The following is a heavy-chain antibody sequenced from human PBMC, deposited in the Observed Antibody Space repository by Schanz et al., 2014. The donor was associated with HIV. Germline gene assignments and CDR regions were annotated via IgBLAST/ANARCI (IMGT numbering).Heavy chain of an antibody. Sequence: QVQLVESGGGVVQPGRSLRLSCAVSGFTFSNYAMHWVRQAPGKGLEWVAVISYDGSNKYYADSVKGRFTISRDNSKNTLYLQMNSLRAEDTAVYYCARGLPADYWGQGTLVTVSS. CDR1: GFTFSNYA. V-gene: IGHV3-30-3*01. D-gene: IGHD5-18*01. J-gene: IGHJ4*02. CDR2: ISYDGSNK. CDR3: ARGLPADY.